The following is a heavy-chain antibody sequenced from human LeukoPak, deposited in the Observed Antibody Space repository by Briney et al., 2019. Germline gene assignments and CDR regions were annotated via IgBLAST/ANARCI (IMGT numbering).Heavy chain of an antibody. J-gene: IGHJ4*02. V-gene: IGHV4-34*01. Sequence: PSETLSLTCAVYGGSFSGYYWSWIRQPPGKGLEWIGEINHSGSTNYNPSLKSRITISVDTSKNLFSLNLSSVTAADTAAYYCARGIWGSSPMGYWGQGSLVTVSS. CDR1: GGSFSGYY. CDR3: ARGIWGSSPMGY. CDR2: INHSGST. D-gene: IGHD6-6*01.